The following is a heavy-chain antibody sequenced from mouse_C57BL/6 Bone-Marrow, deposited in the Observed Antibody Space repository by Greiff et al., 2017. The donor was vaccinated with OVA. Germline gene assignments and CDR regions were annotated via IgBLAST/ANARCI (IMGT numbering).Heavy chain of an antibody. CDR3: ASPYYGSSSAWFAY. J-gene: IGHJ3*01. CDR1: GSTFTSYG. D-gene: IGHD1-1*01. V-gene: IGHV1-58*01. Sequence: VQLQQPGAEQVRPGSSVKMSCKTPGSTFTSYGINWVTQRPGKGLEGSGYIYIGNGYTEDNEKFKGKATLTSDTSSSTAYMQLSRLTSEDSAIYFCASPYYGSSSAWFAYWGQGTLVTVSA. CDR2: IYIGNGYT.